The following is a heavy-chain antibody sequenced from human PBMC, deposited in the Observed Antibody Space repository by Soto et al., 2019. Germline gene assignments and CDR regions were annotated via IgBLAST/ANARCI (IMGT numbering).Heavy chain of an antibody. V-gene: IGHV1-18*01. Sequence: QVQLVQSGGDVKTPGASVKVSCTTFRYTFTSHGIAWVRQAPGQGLEWMGWISTFNGKTDYAQKFQGRVTMTADTLTSTVHMELRSLSSDDTAVYYCARLLTEGATFREDAFDLWGQGTKVTVSS. CDR3: ARLLTEGATFREDAFDL. D-gene: IGHD1-26*01. CDR2: ISTFNGKT. J-gene: IGHJ3*01. CDR1: RYTFTSHG.